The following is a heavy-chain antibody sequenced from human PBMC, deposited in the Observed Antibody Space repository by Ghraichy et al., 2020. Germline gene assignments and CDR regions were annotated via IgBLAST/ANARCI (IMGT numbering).Heavy chain of an antibody. D-gene: IGHD4-17*01. J-gene: IGHJ4*02. CDR2: IRSKANSYAT. CDR1: GFTFSGSA. V-gene: IGHV3-73*01. CDR3: TRRGTVTTEDY. Sequence: GESLNISCAASGFTFSGSAMHWVRQASGKGLEWVGRIRSKANSYATAYAASVKGRFTISRDDSKNTAYLQMNSLKTEDTAVYYCTRRGTVTTEDYWGQGTLVTVSS.